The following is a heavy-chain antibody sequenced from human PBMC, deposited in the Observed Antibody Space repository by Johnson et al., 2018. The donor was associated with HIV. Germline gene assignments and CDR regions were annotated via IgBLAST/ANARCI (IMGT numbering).Heavy chain of an antibody. V-gene: IGHV3-30*04. Sequence: QVQLVESGGGVVQPGRSLRLSCAASGFSLSSYAMHWVRQAPGKGLEWVAVISYDGSNKYYADSVKCRFNISRDNSNNTGFMQMNSLRLEDTAVYYGAKFILCSSLIDAFDIWGQGTMVTVSS. CDR3: AKFILCSSLIDAFDI. J-gene: IGHJ3*02. CDR2: ISYDGSNK. D-gene: IGHD6-13*01. CDR1: GFSLSSYA.